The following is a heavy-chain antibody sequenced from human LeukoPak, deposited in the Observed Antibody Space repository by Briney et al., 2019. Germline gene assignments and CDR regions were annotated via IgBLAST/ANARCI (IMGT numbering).Heavy chain of an antibody. V-gene: IGHV4-39*07. D-gene: IGHD2-15*01. CDR2: VYYSGTT. CDR1: GGSISGSSYY. CDR3: ARRAAATGFDF. Sequence: SETLSLTCTVSGGSISGSSYYWGWIRQPPGKGLEWIGNVYYSGTTYYDPSLKSRVIISVDTSKNQFSLKLSSVTAADTAVYYCARRAAATGFDFWGQGTLVTVSS. J-gene: IGHJ4*02.